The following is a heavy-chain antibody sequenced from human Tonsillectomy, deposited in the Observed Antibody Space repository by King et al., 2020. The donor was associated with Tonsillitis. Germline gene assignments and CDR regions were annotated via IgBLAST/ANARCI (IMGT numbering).Heavy chain of an antibody. CDR2: IYWDDDK. Sequence: TLKESGPTLVKPPQTLTLTCTFSGFSLSTIGVAVGWIRQPPGKTLEWLALIYWDDDKHYSPSLKNRLTITKDTSKNQVVLTMTNMDPVDTATYFCAYRQKDGGVWYTFDHWGQGTLVTVSS. J-gene: IGHJ4*02. CDR1: GFSLSTIGVA. D-gene: IGHD6-19*01. V-gene: IGHV2-5*02. CDR3: AYRQKDGGVWYTFDH.